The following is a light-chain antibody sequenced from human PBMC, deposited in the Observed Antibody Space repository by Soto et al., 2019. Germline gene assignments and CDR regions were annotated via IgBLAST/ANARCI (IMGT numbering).Light chain of an antibody. J-gene: IGLJ1*01. CDR3: SSYTSSSTLV. V-gene: IGLV2-14*01. Sequence: QSALTQPASVSVSPGQSIAMAFTVTRSDVGGYNYVSWYQQHPGKAPKLMIYEVSNRPSGVSNRFPGSKSGNTASLTISGLQAEDEADYYCSSYTSSSTLVFGTGTKVTVL. CDR2: EVS. CDR1: RSDVGGYNY.